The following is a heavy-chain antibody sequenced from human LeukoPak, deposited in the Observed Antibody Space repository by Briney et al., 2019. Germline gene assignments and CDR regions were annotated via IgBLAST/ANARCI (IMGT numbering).Heavy chain of an antibody. CDR3: ASGRDIAVAGPGGYFDY. CDR2: ISPGGDII. Sequence: PGGSLRLSCAASGFIFSDYHMNWIRQAPGKGLEWVSYISPGGDIIYFADYVKGRFTISRDNAKNSLFLQMNSLTAEDTAVYYCASGRDIAVAGPGGYFDYWGRGTLVTVSS. CDR1: GFIFSDYH. V-gene: IGHV3-11*01. D-gene: IGHD6-19*01. J-gene: IGHJ4*02.